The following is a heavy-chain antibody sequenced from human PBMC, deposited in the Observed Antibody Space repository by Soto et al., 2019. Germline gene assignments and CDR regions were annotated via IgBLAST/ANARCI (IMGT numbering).Heavy chain of an antibody. V-gene: IGHV3-30*01. Sequence: GGSLRLSCAGSGFTFGHYTMNWVRQAPGKGLEWVAVITTDGRDKYHADSVKGRFTISRDNSKNTLFLQMNSLRPEDTAVYYCAKDHDLAAAGYYFDYWGQGTLVTVSS. D-gene: IGHD6-13*01. CDR2: ITTDGRDK. J-gene: IGHJ4*02. CDR1: GFTFGHYT. CDR3: AKDHDLAAAGYYFDY.